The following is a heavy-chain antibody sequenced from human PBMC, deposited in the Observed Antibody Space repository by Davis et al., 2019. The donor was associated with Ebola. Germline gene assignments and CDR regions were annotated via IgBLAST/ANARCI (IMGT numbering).Heavy chain of an antibody. J-gene: IGHJ4*02. CDR1: GGSIISSSSY. CDR3: AVIVVVIGY. Sequence: GSLRLSCTVSGGSIISSSSYWGRIRQPPRKGLEWLGSIYYRGITYYNPSLKRRVTISVDTSKNRFSLQLRSVTAADTAVYYCAVIVVVIGYWGQGTLVTVSS. D-gene: IGHD3-22*01. V-gene: IGHV4-39*01. CDR2: IYYRGIT.